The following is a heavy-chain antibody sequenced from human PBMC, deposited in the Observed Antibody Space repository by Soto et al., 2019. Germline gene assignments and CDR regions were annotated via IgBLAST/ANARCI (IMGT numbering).Heavy chain of an antibody. CDR2: IYYSGST. CDR3: ARDQGIAVAVFDY. Sequence: QVQLQESGPGLVKPSETLSLTCTVSGGSVTSGSYYWSWIRQPPGKGLEWIGYIYYSGSTNYNPSVKSRCTISVDTSKNQISLKPNSVTAADTAVYYCARDQGIAVAVFDYWGQGTLVSVSS. J-gene: IGHJ4*02. D-gene: IGHD6-19*01. CDR1: GGSVTSGSYY. V-gene: IGHV4-61*01.